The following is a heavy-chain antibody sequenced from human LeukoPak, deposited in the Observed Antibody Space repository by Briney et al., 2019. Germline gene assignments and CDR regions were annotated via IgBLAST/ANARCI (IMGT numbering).Heavy chain of an antibody. CDR3: TREVSGSSYFEY. V-gene: IGHV3-74*01. J-gene: IGHJ4*02. D-gene: IGHD1-26*01. Sequence: GGSLRLSCAASGFTFRSHWMHWVRQVPGKGLVWVSRINSDGSSISYADSVEGRFTISRDNAKNTLYLQMNSLRADDTAVYYCTREVSGSSYFEYWGQGTLVTVSS. CDR1: GFTFRSHW. CDR2: INSDGSSI.